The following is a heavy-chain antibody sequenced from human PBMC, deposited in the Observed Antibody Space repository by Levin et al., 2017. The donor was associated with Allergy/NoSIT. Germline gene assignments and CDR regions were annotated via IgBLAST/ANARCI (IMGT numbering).Heavy chain of an antibody. D-gene: IGHD3-22*01. CDR2: INHSGST. J-gene: IGHJ4*02. V-gene: IGHV4-34*01. CDR1: GGSFSGYY. CDR3: ARASGGYYVY. Sequence: SQTLSLTCAVYGGSFSGYYWSWIRQPPGKGLEWIGEINHSGSTNYNPSLKSRVTISVDTSKNQFSLKLSSVTAADTAVYYCARASGGYYVYWGQGTLVTVSS.